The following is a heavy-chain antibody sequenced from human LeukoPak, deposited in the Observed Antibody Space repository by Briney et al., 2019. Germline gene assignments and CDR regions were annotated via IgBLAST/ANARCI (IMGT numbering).Heavy chain of an antibody. V-gene: IGHV3-7*01. Sequence: TGXSLRLSCAASGFTFGSYWMSWVGQAPGKGLEWVANIKQDGSEKYFVGSVRGRFTISRDNAKNSLYLLLNSLRAEDTAVSYCARRPAANAFDIWGQGTMVTVSS. D-gene: IGHD2-2*01. CDR1: GFTFGSYW. CDR2: IKQDGSEK. J-gene: IGHJ3*02. CDR3: ARRPAANAFDI.